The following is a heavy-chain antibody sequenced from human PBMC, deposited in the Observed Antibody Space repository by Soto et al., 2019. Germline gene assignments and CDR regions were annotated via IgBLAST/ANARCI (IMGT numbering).Heavy chain of an antibody. Sequence: QVQLQESGPGLVKPSGTLSLTCAVSGVSISTSNWWSWARQSPGKGLEWIGEIYHSGSTNYNPSLQSRVTISVDKSPNHFSLQLSSVNAADTAVYFCAKGGRVYYGSGSYFDSWGQGILVTVSS. V-gene: IGHV4-4*02. D-gene: IGHD3-10*01. CDR1: GVSISTSNW. CDR3: AKGGRVYYGSGSYFDS. J-gene: IGHJ4*02. CDR2: IYHSGST.